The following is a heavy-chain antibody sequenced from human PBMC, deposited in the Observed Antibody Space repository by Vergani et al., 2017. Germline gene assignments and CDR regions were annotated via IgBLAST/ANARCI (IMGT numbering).Heavy chain of an antibody. Sequence: EVQLLESGGGLVQPGGSLRLSCAASGFTFSSYAMSWVRQAPGKGLEWVSVIYSGGSSTYYADSVKGRFTIPRDNSKNTLYLQMNSLRAEDTAVYYCAKGPGLLRFLEWLPPDYWGQGTLVTVSS. D-gene: IGHD3-3*01. CDR1: GFTFSSYA. CDR3: AKGPGLLRFLEWLPPDY. CDR2: IYSGGSST. J-gene: IGHJ4*02. V-gene: IGHV3-23*03.